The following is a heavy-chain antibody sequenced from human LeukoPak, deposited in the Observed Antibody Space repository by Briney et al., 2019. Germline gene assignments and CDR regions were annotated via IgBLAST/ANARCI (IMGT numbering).Heavy chain of an antibody. CDR3: AREGYCSSTSCYDWFDP. CDR1: GYTFTGYY. CDR2: INPNSGGT. J-gene: IGHJ5*02. V-gene: IGHV1-2*02. Sequence: GASVKVSCKASGYTFTGYYMHWVRQAPGQGLKWMGWINPNSGGTNYAQKFQGRVTMTRDTSISTAYMELSRLRSDDTAVYYCAREGYCSSTSCYDWFDPWGQGTLVTVSS. D-gene: IGHD2-2*01.